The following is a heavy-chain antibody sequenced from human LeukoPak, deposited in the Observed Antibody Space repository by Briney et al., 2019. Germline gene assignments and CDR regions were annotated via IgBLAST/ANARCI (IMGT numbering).Heavy chain of an antibody. CDR1: GYTFTSYD. V-gene: IGHV1-8*01. CDR2: MNPNSGNT. Sequence: GASVKVSCKASGYTFTSYDINWVRQATGQGLEWMGWMNPNSGNTGYAQKFQGRVTMTRNTSISTAYMELSSLRSEDTAVYYCAATQQYCSSTSCFFDYWGQGTLVTVSS. J-gene: IGHJ4*02. CDR3: AATQQYCSSTSCFFDY. D-gene: IGHD2-2*01.